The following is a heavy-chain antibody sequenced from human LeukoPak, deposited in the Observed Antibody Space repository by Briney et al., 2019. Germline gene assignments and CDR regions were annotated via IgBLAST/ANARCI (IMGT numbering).Heavy chain of an antibody. CDR2: ISTSGSHI. V-gene: IGHV3-48*03. CDR3: ARHHCSGGSCYPPNYYYYYTMDV. J-gene: IGHJ6*02. Sequence: GGSLRLSCGASGFTFSNYEMNWVRQAPGKGLEWVSYISTSGSHIYYADSVKGRFTISRDNAKNSLYLQMNSLRAEDTAVYYCARHHCSGGSCYPPNYYYYYTMDVWGQGTTVTVSS. CDR1: GFTFSNYE. D-gene: IGHD2-15*01.